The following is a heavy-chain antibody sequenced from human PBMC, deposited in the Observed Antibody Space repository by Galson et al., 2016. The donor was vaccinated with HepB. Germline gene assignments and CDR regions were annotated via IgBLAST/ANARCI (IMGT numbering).Heavy chain of an antibody. CDR3: AKDRGGIQLWGLHGMDV. J-gene: IGHJ6*02. CDR1: GFSLGTYG. Sequence: SLRLSCAASGFSLGTYGMNWVRQAPGKGLEWVAFTWYDGSIEYYADSVQGRFSISRDKSKNTLYLEMNSLRAEDTAVYFCAKDRGGIQLWGLHGMDVWGQGPTVTVSS. CDR2: TWYDGSIE. V-gene: IGHV3-33*03. D-gene: IGHD5-18*01.